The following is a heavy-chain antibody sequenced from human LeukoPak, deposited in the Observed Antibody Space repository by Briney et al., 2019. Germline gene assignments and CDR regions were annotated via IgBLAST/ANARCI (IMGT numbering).Heavy chain of an antibody. Sequence: GGSLRLSCAASGFAFSSYEMSWVRQAPGKGLEWVSYISSSGSTIYYADSVKGRFTISRDNAKNSLYLQMNSLRAEDTAVYYCARGGSWYGVYFDYWGQGTLVTVSS. J-gene: IGHJ4*02. V-gene: IGHV3-48*03. CDR2: ISSSGSTI. D-gene: IGHD6-13*01. CDR3: ARGGSWYGVYFDY. CDR1: GFAFSSYE.